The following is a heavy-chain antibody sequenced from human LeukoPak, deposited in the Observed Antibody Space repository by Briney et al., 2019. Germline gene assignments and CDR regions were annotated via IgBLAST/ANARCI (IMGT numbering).Heavy chain of an antibody. CDR3: ARDHGVVVPAATIDY. Sequence: PGGSLRLSCAASGFTFSSYAMLWVRPAPGKGLEYVSAISSNGGSTYYANSVKGRFTISRDNSKNTLYLQMGSLRAEDMAVYYCARDHGVVVPAATIDYWGQGTLVTVSS. CDR1: GFTFSSYA. V-gene: IGHV3-64*01. CDR2: ISSNGGST. J-gene: IGHJ4*02. D-gene: IGHD2-2*01.